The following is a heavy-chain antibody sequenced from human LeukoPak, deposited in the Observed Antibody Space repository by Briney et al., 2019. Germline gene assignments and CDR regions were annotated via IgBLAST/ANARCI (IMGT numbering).Heavy chain of an antibody. Sequence: ASVKVSCEASGSTFSNFALHWMRQAPGQRLEWMGWINGGTGHTKSSHKFQGRVTITTDTSATTAYLELSSLSSEDTAVYYCATFLNTGSYFFYFDSWGQGTLDTVSS. CDR3: ATFLNTGSYFFYFDS. V-gene: IGHV1-3*01. J-gene: IGHJ4*02. CDR1: GSTFSNFA. CDR2: INGGTGHT. D-gene: IGHD1-26*01.